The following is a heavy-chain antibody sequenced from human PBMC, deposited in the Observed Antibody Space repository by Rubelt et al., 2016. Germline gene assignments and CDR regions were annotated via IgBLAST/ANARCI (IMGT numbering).Heavy chain of an antibody. CDR2: VGTGGDT. D-gene: IGHD6-13*01. J-gene: IGHJ4*02. CDR1: GFAFSSYV. V-gene: IGHV3-47*02. CDR3: ARGRRDDIAAAVDY. Sequence: EDQLVESGGGLVQPGGSLRPSCAASGFAFSSYVLHWVRRAPGKGPEWVSAVGTGGDTYYADYVMGRFTMSRDNSKNSVYVHMISLRAEDTAVYYCARGRRDDIAAAVDYWGQGTLVTVSS.